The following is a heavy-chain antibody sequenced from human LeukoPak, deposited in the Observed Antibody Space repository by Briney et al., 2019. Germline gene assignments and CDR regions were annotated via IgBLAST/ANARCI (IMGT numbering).Heavy chain of an antibody. CDR2: INPNSGGT. CDR3: ASLEVGATSDWFDP. V-gene: IGHV1-2*02. D-gene: IGHD1-26*01. Sequence: ASVKVSCKASGYTFTGYYMHWVRQAPGQGLGWMGWINPNSGGTNYAQKFQGRVTMTRDTSISTAYMELSRLRSDDTAVYYCASLEVGATSDWFDPWGQGTLVTVSS. CDR1: GYTFTGYY. J-gene: IGHJ5*02.